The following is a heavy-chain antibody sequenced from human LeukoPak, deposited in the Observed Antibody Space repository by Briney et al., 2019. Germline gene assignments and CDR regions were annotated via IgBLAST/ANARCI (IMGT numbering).Heavy chain of an antibody. Sequence: TSSETLSLTCTVSGGSISSYYWSWIRQPPGKGLEWIGYIYYSGSTNYNPSLKSRVTISVDTSKNQFSLKLSSVTAADTAVYYCARGRRRGYSYGYSYWGQGTLVTVSS. J-gene: IGHJ4*02. CDR1: GGSISSYY. D-gene: IGHD5-18*01. CDR2: IYYSGST. CDR3: ARGRRRGYSYGYSY. V-gene: IGHV4-59*01.